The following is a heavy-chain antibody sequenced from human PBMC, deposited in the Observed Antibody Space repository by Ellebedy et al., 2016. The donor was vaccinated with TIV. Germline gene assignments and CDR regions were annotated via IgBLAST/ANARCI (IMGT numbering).Heavy chain of an antibody. Sequence: GESLKISCAASGLTFSNYAMSWVRQAPGKGLEWVSGISGNGDNTNYVDSVKGRFTISRDNSKNTLYLQMNSLRAEDTAVYYRAKDKIRSLEWLGGMDVWGQGTTVTVSS. CDR2: ISGNGDNT. CDR3: AKDKIRSLEWLGGMDV. CDR1: GLTFSNYA. D-gene: IGHD3-3*01. V-gene: IGHV3-23*01. J-gene: IGHJ6*02.